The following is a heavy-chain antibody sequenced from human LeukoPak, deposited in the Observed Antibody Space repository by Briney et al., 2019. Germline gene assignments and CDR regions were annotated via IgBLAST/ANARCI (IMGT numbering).Heavy chain of an antibody. V-gene: IGHV4-31*03. CDR1: GGSISSGGYY. J-gene: IGHJ4*02. CDR3: ARTFDCSSTSCYTGFDY. Sequence: SQTLSLTCTVSGGSISSGGYYWSWIRQHPGKGVEWIGYIYSSGSTYYNPSLESRVTISLDTSKNQFSLKLSSVTAADTAVYYCARTFDCSSTSCYTGFDYWGQGTLVTVSS. D-gene: IGHD2-2*02. CDR2: IYSSGST.